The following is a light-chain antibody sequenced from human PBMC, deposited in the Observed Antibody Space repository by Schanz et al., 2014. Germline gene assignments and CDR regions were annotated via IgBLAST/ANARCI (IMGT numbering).Light chain of an antibody. CDR2: GAY. Sequence: EIVLTQSPGTLSLSPGERATLSCRASQSVARSYLAWYQQKPGQAPRLLIYGAYSRAAGIPDRFSGSGSGTDFTLTISSLEPEDFAVYYCQQRSNWPLTFGGGIKVEIK. CDR1: QSVARSY. J-gene: IGKJ4*01. CDR3: QQRSNWPLT. V-gene: IGKV3D-20*02.